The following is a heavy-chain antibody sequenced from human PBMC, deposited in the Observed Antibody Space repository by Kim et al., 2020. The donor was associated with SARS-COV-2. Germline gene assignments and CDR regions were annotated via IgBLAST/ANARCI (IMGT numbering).Heavy chain of an antibody. CDR2: IFISGNP. D-gene: IGHD6-6*01. CDR3: ARGPSQAIPLDY. J-gene: IGHJ4*02. CDR1: GDSISNYY. Sequence: SETLSLTCTVSGDSISNYYWSWIRQPAGKGLEWIGRIFISGNPNYNPSLKSRVTMSIDTSGNHFSLQLASLTAADTAIYYFARGPSQAIPLDYWGQGILV. V-gene: IGHV4-4*07.